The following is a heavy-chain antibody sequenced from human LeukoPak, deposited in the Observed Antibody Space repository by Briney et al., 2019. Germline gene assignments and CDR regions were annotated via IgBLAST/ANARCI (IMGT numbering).Heavy chain of an antibody. CDR2: MNPNSGNT. Sequence: ASVKVSCTASGYTFTSYDINWVRQATGQGLEWMGWMNPNSGNTGYAQKFQGRVTMTRNTSISTAYMELSSLRSEDTAVYYCARRTYYDILTGYYEAFDIWGQGTMVTASS. CDR1: GYTFTSYD. CDR3: ARRTYYDILTGYYEAFDI. D-gene: IGHD3-9*01. V-gene: IGHV1-8*01. J-gene: IGHJ3*02.